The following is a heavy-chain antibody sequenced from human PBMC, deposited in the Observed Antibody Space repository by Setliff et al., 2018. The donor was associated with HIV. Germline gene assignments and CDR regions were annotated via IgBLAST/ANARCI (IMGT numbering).Heavy chain of an antibody. CDR1: GSSISNGYY. Sequence: SETLSLTCAVSGSSISNGYYWGWIRQPPGKGLEWIGSIYHSGSTHYNPSLKSRVTISVDTSKNQFPLKLSSVTAADTAVYHCARRNSGWYDAFDIWGQGTMVTVSS. J-gene: IGHJ3*02. CDR3: ARRNSGWYDAFDI. V-gene: IGHV4-38-2*01. CDR2: IYHSGST. D-gene: IGHD6-19*01.